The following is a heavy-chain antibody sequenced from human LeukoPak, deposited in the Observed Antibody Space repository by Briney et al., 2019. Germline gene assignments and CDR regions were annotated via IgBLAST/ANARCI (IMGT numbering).Heavy chain of an antibody. D-gene: IGHD4-17*01. J-gene: IGHJ6*03. CDR2: IYSGGGT. CDR3: ARGSPEILRSYYYYYMDV. CDR1: GFTVSSNY. Sequence: GGSLRLSCAAPGFTVSSNYMSWVRQAPGKGLEWVSVIYSGGGTYYADSVKGRFTISRDNSKNTLYLQMNSLRAEDTAVYYCARGSPEILRSYYYYYMDVWGKGTTVTVSS. V-gene: IGHV3-53*01.